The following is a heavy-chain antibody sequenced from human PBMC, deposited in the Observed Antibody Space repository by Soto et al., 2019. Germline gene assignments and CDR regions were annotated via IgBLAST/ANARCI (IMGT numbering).Heavy chain of an antibody. CDR1: GGSIYDSDYY. Sequence: SETLSLTCAVSGGSIYDSDYYWVWMRQPPAKGLELIGNIDYNGVTSYNPSLKTRVTISRDTSRNQFSLKLTSVTAADTALYSCGNVLVAATKNTVSDSWGPGTLVTVAS. D-gene: IGHD2-15*01. V-gene: IGHV4-39*03. CDR2: IDYNGVT. CDR3: GNVLVAATKNTVSDS. J-gene: IGHJ4*02.